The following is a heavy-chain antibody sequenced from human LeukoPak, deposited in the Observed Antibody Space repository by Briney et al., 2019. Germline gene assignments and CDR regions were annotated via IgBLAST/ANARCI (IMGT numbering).Heavy chain of an antibody. CDR2: IHSGGAT. V-gene: IGHV3-66*01. D-gene: IGHD3-10*01. J-gene: IGHJ4*02. CDR1: GFTVTRNF. CDR3: VGSAITNLDS. Sequence: PGGALRLSCAASGFTVTRNFMSWVRQAPGKGLDWVSVIHSGGATYYADSVKGRFTISRDISKNALYLQMNSLRGDDTAVYYCVGSAITNLDSWGQGNLVTVSS.